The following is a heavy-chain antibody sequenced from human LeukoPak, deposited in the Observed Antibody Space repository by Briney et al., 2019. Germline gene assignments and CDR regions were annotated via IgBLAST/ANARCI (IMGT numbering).Heavy chain of an antibody. CDR3: ARAPSEIGGYYPEYFRH. V-gene: IGHV3-74*01. Sequence: GGSLRLSCAASGFTFSSHWMHWVRQAPGKGLVWVSRIKSDGSTNYADSVKGRFTISRDNAKNTVSLQMNSLRAEDTGVYYCARAPSEIGGYYPEYFRHWGQGTLVTVSS. J-gene: IGHJ1*01. CDR2: IKSDGST. CDR1: GFTFSSHW. D-gene: IGHD3-22*01.